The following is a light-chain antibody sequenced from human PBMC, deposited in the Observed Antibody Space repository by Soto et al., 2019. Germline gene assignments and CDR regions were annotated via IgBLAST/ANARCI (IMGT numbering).Light chain of an antibody. V-gene: IGKV1-33*01. Sequence: DMQMTQSPSSLSVSVGDRVTITCQASQDITNYLNWYQQKPGKAPKLLIYDASNMETGVPSRFSGSGSGTDFTFNISSLQPEDIATYYCQQYDNLPWTFGQGTKVDIK. J-gene: IGKJ1*01. CDR1: QDITNY. CDR2: DAS. CDR3: QQYDNLPWT.